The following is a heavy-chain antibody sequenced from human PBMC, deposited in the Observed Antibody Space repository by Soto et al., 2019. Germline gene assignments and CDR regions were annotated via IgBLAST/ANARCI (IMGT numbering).Heavy chain of an antibody. V-gene: IGHV4-30-2*01. Sequence: QLQLQESGSGLVKPSQTLSLTCAVSGGSISSGGYSWSWIRQPPGKGLEWIGYIYHSGSTYYNPSLKSRVTISVDRSKNQFSLKLSSVIAADTAVYYCAREGLYCSGGSCGSYFDLWGRGTLVTVSS. J-gene: IGHJ2*01. D-gene: IGHD2-15*01. CDR1: GGSISSGGYS. CDR3: AREGLYCSGGSCGSYFDL. CDR2: IYHSGST.